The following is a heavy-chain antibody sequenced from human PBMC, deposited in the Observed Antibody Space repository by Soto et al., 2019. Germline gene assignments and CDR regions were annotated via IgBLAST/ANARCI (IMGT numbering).Heavy chain of an antibody. CDR3: ARSVDLDY. J-gene: IGHJ4*02. CDR2: ISLSRGYT. CDR1: GFTFSDFY. V-gene: IGHV3-11*06. D-gene: IGHD2-15*01. Sequence: GGSLRLSCVASGFTFSDFYMSWIRQAPGKGLEWVSYISLSRGYTKYADSVKGRFTISRDNAKNSLYLQMSSLRAEDTAVYYCARSVDLDYWDQGTLVTVSS.